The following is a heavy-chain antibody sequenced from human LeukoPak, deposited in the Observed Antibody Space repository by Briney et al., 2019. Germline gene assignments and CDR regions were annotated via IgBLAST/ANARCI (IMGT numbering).Heavy chain of an antibody. CDR1: GFTVSSNY. Sequence: GGSLRLSCAASGFTVSSNYMSWVRQAPGKGLEWVSVIYSGGSTYYADSVKGRFTISRDNSKNTLYLQMNSLRDDDTAVYFCAKGSGSGTHLPSARFDYWGQGTTVTVSS. J-gene: IGHJ4*02. CDR3: AKGSGSGTHLPSARFDY. V-gene: IGHV3-66*01. D-gene: IGHD3-10*01. CDR2: IYSGGST.